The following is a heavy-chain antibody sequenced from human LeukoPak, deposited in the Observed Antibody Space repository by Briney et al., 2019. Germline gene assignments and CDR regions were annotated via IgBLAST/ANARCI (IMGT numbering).Heavy chain of an antibody. CDR3: AKDRSGSYWNFDY. D-gene: IGHD1-26*01. V-gene: IGHV3-23*01. Sequence: GGSLRLSCAASGFTFSSSAMSWVRQAPGKGLEWVSGLSGSGGSTYYADSVKGRFTISRDNSKNTLYLQMNSLRAEDTAVYYCAKDRSGSYWNFDYGGQGTLVTVSS. J-gene: IGHJ4*02. CDR2: LSGSGGST. CDR1: GFTFSSSA.